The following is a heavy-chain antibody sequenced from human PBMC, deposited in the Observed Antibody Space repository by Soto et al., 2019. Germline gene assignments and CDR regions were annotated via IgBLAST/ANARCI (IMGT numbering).Heavy chain of an antibody. D-gene: IGHD6-13*01. J-gene: IGHJ6*02. Sequence: SVKVTCKASGFTFTSCAVRWVRQARGQRLEWIGWIVVGSGNTNYAQKFQERVTITRDMSTSTAYMELSSLRSEDTAVYYCARGRAAAGIYYYYGMDVWGQGTTVTVSS. V-gene: IGHV1-58*01. CDR3: ARGRAAAGIYYYYGMDV. CDR1: GFTFTSCA. CDR2: IVVGSGNT.